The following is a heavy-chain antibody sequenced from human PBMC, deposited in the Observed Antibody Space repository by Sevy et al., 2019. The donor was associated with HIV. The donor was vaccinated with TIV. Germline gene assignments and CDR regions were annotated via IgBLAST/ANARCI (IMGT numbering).Heavy chain of an antibody. CDR2: ISTYDGNT. J-gene: IGHJ6*02. Sequence: ASVKASCQASSYSFTNYGITWVRQAPGQGLEWMGWISTYDGNTNYAQNFQGRVTMTTDTSSTTAYMELRSLRSDDTAIYFCARDSMPLVQGLVITPYFYGMDVWGQGTAVTVSS. V-gene: IGHV1-18*01. CDR3: ARDSMPLVQGLVITPYFYGMDV. D-gene: IGHD3-10*01. CDR1: SYSFTNYG.